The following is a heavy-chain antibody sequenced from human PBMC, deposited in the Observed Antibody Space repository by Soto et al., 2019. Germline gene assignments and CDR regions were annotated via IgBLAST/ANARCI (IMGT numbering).Heavy chain of an antibody. J-gene: IGHJ4*02. CDR3: ARVMGYCSGGSCRTAFFDY. V-gene: IGHV3-74*01. D-gene: IGHD2-15*01. CDR2: INSDGSST. CDR1: GFTFSSYW. Sequence: GGSLRLSCAASGFTFSSYWMHWVRQAPGKGLVWVSRINSDGSSTSYADSVKGRFTISRDNAKNTLYLQMNSLRAEDTAVYYCARVMGYCSGGSCRTAFFDYWGQGTLVTVSS.